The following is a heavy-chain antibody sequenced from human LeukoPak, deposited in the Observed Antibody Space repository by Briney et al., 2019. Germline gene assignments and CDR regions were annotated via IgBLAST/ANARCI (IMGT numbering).Heavy chain of an antibody. D-gene: IGHD5-12*01. V-gene: IGHV1-2*02. CDR3: ARGDGVTTIIT. J-gene: IGHJ5*02. CDR2: INPNSGGT. CDR1: GYTFTGHY. Sequence: ASVKVSCKTSGYTFTGHYLHWVRQAPGQGLEWMGWINPNSGGTNYAQKFQGRVTMTRDTSISTAYMGLSSVRSDDTAVYYCARGDGVTTIITWDQGTLVTVSS.